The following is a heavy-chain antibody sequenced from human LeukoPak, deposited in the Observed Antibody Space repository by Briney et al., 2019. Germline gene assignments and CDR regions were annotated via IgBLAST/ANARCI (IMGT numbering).Heavy chain of an antibody. V-gene: IGHV3-74*01. CDR2: INSDGSST. CDR1: GFTFSSYW. J-gene: IGHJ3*02. CDR3: AREGPQDHDAFGI. D-gene: IGHD2-15*01. Sequence: GGSLRLSCAASGFTFSSYWMHWVRQAPGKGLVWVSRINSDGSSTSYADSVKGRFTISRDNSESTVYLEMNRLTPDDTALYHCAREGPQDHDAFGIWGQGTMVAIS.